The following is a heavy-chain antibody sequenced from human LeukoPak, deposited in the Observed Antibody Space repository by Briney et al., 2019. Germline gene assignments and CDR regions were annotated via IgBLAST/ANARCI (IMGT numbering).Heavy chain of an antibody. Sequence: GGFLRLSCAVSGLTVSNTYMSWVRQAPGKGLEWVSVIYAGGSTYYADSVKGRFTISRDNSKNTLYLQMNSLRPEDTAVYYCARGGGAFCGSDCFRNFDCWGQGALVTISS. CDR1: GLTVSNTY. D-gene: IGHD2-21*02. V-gene: IGHV3-66*02. CDR2: IYAGGST. CDR3: ARGGGAFCGSDCFRNFDC. J-gene: IGHJ4*02.